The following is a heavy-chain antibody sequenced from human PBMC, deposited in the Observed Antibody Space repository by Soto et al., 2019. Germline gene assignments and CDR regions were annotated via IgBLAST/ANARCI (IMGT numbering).Heavy chain of an antibody. Sequence: QVQLVESGGGVVQPGRSLRLSCAASGFTFSSYGMHWVRQAPGKGLEWVAVISYDGSNKYYADSVKGRFTISRDNSKNTLYLQMNSLRAEDTAVYYCAKGVEWELTGPYYYGMDVWGQGTTVTVSS. CDR1: GFTFSSYG. CDR3: AKGVEWELTGPYYYGMDV. D-gene: IGHD1-26*01. J-gene: IGHJ6*02. CDR2: ISYDGSNK. V-gene: IGHV3-30*18.